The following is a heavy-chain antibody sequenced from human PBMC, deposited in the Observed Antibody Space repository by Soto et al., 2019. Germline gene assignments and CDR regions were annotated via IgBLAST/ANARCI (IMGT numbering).Heavy chain of an antibody. D-gene: IGHD3-22*01. Sequence: PSETRYLTWAVSGYSVSSGYYWGFLRQPPGKGLECIGSIYHGGSTYYNPSLNSRVTLSIDMTNNHVSLILNSVTAADTAVYYCARVGPWVPYYYDSSPYTFENWFDPWGQGTLVTFSS. CDR1: GYSVSSGYY. CDR3: ARVGPWVPYYYDSSPYTFENWFDP. CDR2: IYHGGST. J-gene: IGHJ5*02. V-gene: IGHV4-38-2*01.